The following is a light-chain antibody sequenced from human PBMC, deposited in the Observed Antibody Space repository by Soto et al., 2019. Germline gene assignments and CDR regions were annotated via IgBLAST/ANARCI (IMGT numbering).Light chain of an antibody. CDR3: QQYYSYPRT. J-gene: IGKJ1*01. CDR2: GSS. CDR1: QAIRND. V-gene: IGKV1-17*01. Sequence: DIQMTQSPSSLSASAGDGFTVTCRASQAIRNDLAWYQQKPGRAPKRLIYGSSTLQSGVPSRFSGRGSGTEFTLTISCLQSEDFATYYCQQYYSYPRTFGQGTKVDIK.